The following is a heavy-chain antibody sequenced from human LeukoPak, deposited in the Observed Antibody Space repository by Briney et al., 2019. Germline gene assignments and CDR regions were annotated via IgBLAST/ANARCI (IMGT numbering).Heavy chain of an antibody. CDR2: VSWDGGST. CDR3: ATGYCSSTSCSQFDY. D-gene: IGHD2-2*01. J-gene: IGHJ4*02. CDR1: GFTFDDYD. Sequence: GGSLTLSCAASGFTFDDYDMYWFRRAPREGLEGGSVVSWDGGSTYYADSVKGRFTISSDNSKNSLELPMNSLRAEDTALYYGATGYCSSTSCSQFDYWRQGTLVTVSS. V-gene: IGHV3-43D*04.